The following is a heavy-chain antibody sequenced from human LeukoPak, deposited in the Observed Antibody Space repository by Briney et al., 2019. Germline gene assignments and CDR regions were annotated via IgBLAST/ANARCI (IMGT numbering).Heavy chain of an antibody. CDR2: IYYSGNT. D-gene: IGHD6-19*01. CDR3: ARAASYSSGWGL. V-gene: IGHV4-59*01. J-gene: IGHJ4*02. CDR1: GGSISTYY. Sequence: SETLSLTCTVSGGSISTYYWSWIRQPPGKGPEWIGYIYYSGNTNYNPSLKSRVTISVDTSKNQFSLKLSSVTAADTAVYYCARAASYSSGWGLWGQGTLVTVSS.